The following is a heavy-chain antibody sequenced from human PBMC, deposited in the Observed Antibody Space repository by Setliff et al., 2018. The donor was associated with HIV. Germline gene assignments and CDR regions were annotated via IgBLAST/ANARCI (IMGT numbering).Heavy chain of an antibody. D-gene: IGHD3-16*01. CDR2: IYYHGST. CDR1: GGSISSTNYF. V-gene: IGHV4-39*01. Sequence: SETLSLTCTVSGGSISSTNYFWGWIRQPPGKGLEWIGTIYYHGSTYYNPSLKSRVTISIDTSKNQFSLQLTSVAAADTAVYYCVNPSGAMGDFDSWGQGTLVTVSS. J-gene: IGHJ4*02. CDR3: VNPSGAMGDFDS.